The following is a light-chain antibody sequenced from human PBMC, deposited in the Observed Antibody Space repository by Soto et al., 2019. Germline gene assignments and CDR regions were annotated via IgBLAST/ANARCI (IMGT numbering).Light chain of an antibody. CDR1: QSVSSY. V-gene: IGKV3-11*01. Sequence: EIVVTQSPATLSLSPGERATLSCRASQSVSSYLAWYQKKPGQAHRLLIYDASNRATGIPDRFSCSGSGTDFTLTISSLEPEDFAVYYCQQRSTWPLTFGGGTKVEIK. CDR3: QQRSTWPLT. J-gene: IGKJ4*01. CDR2: DAS.